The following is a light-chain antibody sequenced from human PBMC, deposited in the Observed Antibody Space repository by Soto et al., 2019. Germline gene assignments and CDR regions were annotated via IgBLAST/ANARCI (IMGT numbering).Light chain of an antibody. J-gene: IGLJ2*01. CDR2: TNN. CDR1: NSNIGTNT. V-gene: IGLV1-44*01. CDR3: AAWDDSLTALV. Sequence: QSVLTQPPSASGTPGQGVTISCSGSNSNIGTNTVNWYQQLPGTAPKALIHTNNQRPSGVPVRFSGSKSGTSASLAISGLQSEDEAHYYCAAWDDSLTALVFGGGTKVTVL.